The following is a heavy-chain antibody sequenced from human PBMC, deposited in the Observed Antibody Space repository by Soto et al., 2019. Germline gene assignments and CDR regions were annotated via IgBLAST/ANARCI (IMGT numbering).Heavy chain of an antibody. CDR3: ARHFYDSSGYTLDY. Sequence: ETLSLTCTVSGGSISSSIYYGGWIRQPPGKGLEWIGSIYYSGSTYYNPSLKSRVTISVDTSKNQFSLKLSSVTAADTAVYYCARHFYDSSGYTLDYWGQGTLVTVSS. D-gene: IGHD3-22*01. CDR2: IYYSGST. V-gene: IGHV4-39*01. CDR1: GGSISSSIYY. J-gene: IGHJ4*02.